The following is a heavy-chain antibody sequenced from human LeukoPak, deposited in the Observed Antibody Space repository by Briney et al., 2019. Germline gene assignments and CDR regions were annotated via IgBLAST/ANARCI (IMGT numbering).Heavy chain of an antibody. D-gene: IGHD2-2*01. CDR1: GYTFTSYA. CDR3: ARGTYCPSTSCYAPWFFDY. V-gene: IGHV7-4-1*02. Sequence: ASVKVSCKASGYTFTSYAMNWVRQAPGQGLEWMGWINTNTGNPTYAQGFTGRFVFSLDTSVSTAYPQISSLKAEDTAVYYCARGTYCPSTSCYAPWFFDYWGQGTLVTVSS. CDR2: INTNTGNP. J-gene: IGHJ4*02.